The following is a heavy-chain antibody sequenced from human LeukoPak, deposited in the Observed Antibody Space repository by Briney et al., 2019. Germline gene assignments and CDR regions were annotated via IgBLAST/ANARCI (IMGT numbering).Heavy chain of an antibody. Sequence: GASLNTCYECGGSCFTNYWICLVRPMPGKLLGWIGIIYTGDSHTYERPSFQGQVTITADRSISTAYLQWSSLKASDTAMYYCARLFPETSQFVYILGRVWFDPWGQGNLVTVSS. D-gene: IGHD1-14*01. V-gene: IGHV5-51*01. CDR2: IYTGDSHT. CDR3: ARLFPETSQFVYILGRVWFDP. J-gene: IGHJ5*02. CDR1: GSCFTNYW.